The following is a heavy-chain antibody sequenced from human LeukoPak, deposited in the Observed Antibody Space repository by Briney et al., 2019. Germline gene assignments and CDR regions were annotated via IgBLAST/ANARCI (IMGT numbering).Heavy chain of an antibody. Sequence: PSETLSLTCTVSGGSISSRSYYWGWIRQPPGKGLEWIGSIYYSGSTYYNPSLKSRVTISVDTSKNQFSLKLSSVTAADTAVYYCARLYYDILTDTHWGQGTLVTVSS. V-gene: IGHV4-39*01. CDR3: ARLYYDILTDTH. CDR1: GGSISSRSYY. J-gene: IGHJ4*02. D-gene: IGHD3-9*01. CDR2: IYYSGST.